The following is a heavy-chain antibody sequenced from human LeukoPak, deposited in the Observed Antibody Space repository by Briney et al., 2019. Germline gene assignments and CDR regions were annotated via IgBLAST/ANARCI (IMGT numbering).Heavy chain of an antibody. J-gene: IGHJ4*02. CDR3: AKDATGGDYYDSSRDY. V-gene: IGHV3-66*01. CDR2: IYSGGST. Sequence: PGGPLRLSCAASGFTVSSNYMSWVRQAPGKGLEGVSIIYSGGSTYYADSVKGRFTISRDNSKNTLYLQMTSLRAEDTAVYYCAKDATGGDYYDSSRDYWGQGTLVTVSS. D-gene: IGHD3-22*01. CDR1: GFTVSSNY.